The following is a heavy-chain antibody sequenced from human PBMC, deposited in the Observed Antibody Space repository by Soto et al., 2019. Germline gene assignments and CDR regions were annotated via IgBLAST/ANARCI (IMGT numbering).Heavy chain of an antibody. V-gene: IGHV1-46*01. D-gene: IGHD3-3*01. CDR1: GYTFTSYY. CDR2: INPSGGST. CDR3: ARDDRSVSGVVTLDH. Sequence: ASVKVSCKASGYTFTSYYMHWVRQAPGQGLEWMGIINPSGGSTSYAQKFQGRISITRDTSASTVYLDLSSLTSEDTAIYYCARDDRSVSGVVTLDHWGPGTLVTVSS. J-gene: IGHJ4*02.